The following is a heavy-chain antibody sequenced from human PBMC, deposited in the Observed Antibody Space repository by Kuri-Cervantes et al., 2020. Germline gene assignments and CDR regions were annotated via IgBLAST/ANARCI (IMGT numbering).Heavy chain of an antibody. CDR3: ASVALLQDWNPTGAFDI. D-gene: IGHD1-1*01. V-gene: IGHV1-18*01. J-gene: IGHJ3*02. Sequence: ASVKVSCKASGYTFTSYGISWVRQAPGQGLEWMGWISAFNGNTNYAQKFQGRVTITADESTSTAYMELSSLRSEDTAVYYCASVALLQDWNPTGAFDIWGQGTMVTVSS. CDR2: ISAFNGNT. CDR1: GYTFTSYG.